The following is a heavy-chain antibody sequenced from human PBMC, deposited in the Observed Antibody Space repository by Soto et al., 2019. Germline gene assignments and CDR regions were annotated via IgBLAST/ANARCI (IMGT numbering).Heavy chain of an antibody. Sequence: PGGSLRLSCAASGFTFSTYAMSWVRQAPGKGLEWVSGISGSGGSTNHADSVKGRFIISRDNSKNMVYLQMNSLRAEDTAVYYCACLAWFGDPVPPFDCWGQGIVVTVS. V-gene: IGHV3-23*01. CDR3: ACLAWFGDPVPPFDC. D-gene: IGHD3-10*01. CDR1: GFTFSTYA. J-gene: IGHJ4*02. CDR2: ISGSGGST.